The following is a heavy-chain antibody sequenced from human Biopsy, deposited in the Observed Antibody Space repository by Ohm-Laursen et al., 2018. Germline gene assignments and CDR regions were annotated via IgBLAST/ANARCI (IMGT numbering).Heavy chain of an antibody. D-gene: IGHD5-18*01. Sequence: SLRLSCTASGFSFSSYGMHWVRQAPGKGLEWVAAISYDGFNIYYADSVQGRFTISRDRSKNTLYLQMNRLRPEDTAVYYCAKDRYNYTPIGGFSMDVWGQGTTVTVSS. CDR2: ISYDGFNI. J-gene: IGHJ6*02. V-gene: IGHV3-30*18. CDR3: AKDRYNYTPIGGFSMDV. CDR1: GFSFSSYG.